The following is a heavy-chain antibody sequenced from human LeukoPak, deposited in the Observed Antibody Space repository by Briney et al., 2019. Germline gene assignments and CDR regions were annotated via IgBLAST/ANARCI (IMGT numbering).Heavy chain of an antibody. CDR2: IWYDGSNK. CDR3: AREWRLRTTVTPRPVDY. D-gene: IGHD4-17*01. J-gene: IGHJ4*02. V-gene: IGHV3-33*01. CDR1: GFTFSSYG. Sequence: PGGSLRLSCAASGFTFSSYGMHWVRQAPGKGLEWVAVIWYDGSNKYYADSVKGRFTISRDNSKNTLYLQMNSLRAEDTAVYYCAREWRLRTTVTPRPVDYWGQGTLVTVSS.